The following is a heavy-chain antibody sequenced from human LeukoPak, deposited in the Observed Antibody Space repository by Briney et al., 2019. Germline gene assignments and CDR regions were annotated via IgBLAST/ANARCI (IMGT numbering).Heavy chain of an antibody. CDR2: IIPILGIA. J-gene: IGHJ6*02. Sequence: SVKGSCTASGGTFSSYTISWVRQAPGQGLEWMGRIIPILGIANYAQKFQGRVTITADKSTSTAYMELSSLRSEDTAVYYCARENAGTTSPDYYYYYYGMDVWGQGTTVTVSS. V-gene: IGHV1-69*04. D-gene: IGHD1-7*01. CDR1: GGTFSSYT. CDR3: ARENAGTTSPDYYYYYYGMDV.